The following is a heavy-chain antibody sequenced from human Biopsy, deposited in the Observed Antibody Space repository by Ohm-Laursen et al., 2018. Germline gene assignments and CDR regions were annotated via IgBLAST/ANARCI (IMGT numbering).Heavy chain of an antibody. Sequence: EASVKVSCKVSGYSFTSYYMHWVRQAPGQGLEWMGGIIPMFGTANYAQMFQGRVTISADESTSTSYMELSSLTTEDTAIYYCARGPHSGSHSCFDYWGRGTLVTVSS. V-gene: IGHV1-69*13. CDR2: IIPMFGTA. J-gene: IGHJ4*02. D-gene: IGHD1-26*01. CDR3: ARGPHSGSHSCFDY. CDR1: GYSFTSYY.